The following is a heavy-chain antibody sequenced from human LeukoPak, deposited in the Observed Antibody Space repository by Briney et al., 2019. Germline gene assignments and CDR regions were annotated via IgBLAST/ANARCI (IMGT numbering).Heavy chain of an antibody. V-gene: IGHV4-39*07. J-gene: IGHJ4*02. CDR1: CGSISSSSYY. CDR3: ARVLRARDSSGSFDY. CDR2: TYYSGST. Sequence: SETLSLTCTVSCGSISSSSYYWGWIRPPPGDGLEWIGSTYYSGSTYYNPSLKSRVTISVDTSKNQFSLKLSSVTAADTAVYDCARVLRARDSSGSFDYWGQGTLVTVSS. D-gene: IGHD3-22*01.